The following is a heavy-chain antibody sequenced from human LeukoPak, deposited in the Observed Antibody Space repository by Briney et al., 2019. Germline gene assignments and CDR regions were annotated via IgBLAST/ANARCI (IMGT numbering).Heavy chain of an antibody. CDR1: GGSFSGYY. V-gene: IGHV4-34*01. CDR3: ARRLVDSSASQVSDH. Sequence: SETLSLTCAVYGGSFSGYYWSWIRQSPGEGLEWIGEINDSGVTNCNPSLESRVILSLDTSKNQFSLMLSSVTAADTAVYYCARRLVDSSASQVSDHWGQGTMVTVSS. CDR2: INDSGVT. J-gene: IGHJ4*02. D-gene: IGHD2-2*01.